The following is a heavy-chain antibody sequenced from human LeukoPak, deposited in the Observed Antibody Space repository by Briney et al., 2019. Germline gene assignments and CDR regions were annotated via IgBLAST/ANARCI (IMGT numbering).Heavy chain of an antibody. CDR3: ARGQYVASTSQNWFDP. D-gene: IGHD2-2*01. CDR2: ISAYNGNR. Sequence: ASVKVSCKASGYIFTSYGISWVRQAPGPGLEWMGWISAYNGNRNYAQKLPGRVTMTTDTSTSTAYMELSSVRSDVPAGYYSARGQYVASTSQNWFDPWGQGTMVTVSS. V-gene: IGHV1-18*01. J-gene: IGHJ5*02. CDR1: GYIFTSYG.